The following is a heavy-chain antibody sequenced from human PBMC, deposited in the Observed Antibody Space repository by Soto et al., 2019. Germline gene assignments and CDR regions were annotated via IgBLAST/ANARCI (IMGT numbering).Heavy chain of an antibody. Sequence: ASVKVSCKASGYTFTSYGISWVRQAPGQGLEWMGWISAYNGNTNYAQKLQGRVTMTTDTSTSTAYMELRSLRSDDTVVYYCARDVKDFWSGYWDVWGKGTTVTVSS. D-gene: IGHD3-3*01. CDR1: GYTFTSYG. V-gene: IGHV1-18*01. J-gene: IGHJ6*04. CDR3: ARDVKDFWSGYWDV. CDR2: ISAYNGNT.